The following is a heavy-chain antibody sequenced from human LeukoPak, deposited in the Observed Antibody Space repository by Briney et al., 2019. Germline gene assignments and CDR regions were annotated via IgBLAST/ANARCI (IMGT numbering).Heavy chain of an antibody. D-gene: IGHD5-12*01. CDR2: INPNSGGT. V-gene: IGHV1-2*02. Sequence: GASVTVSCLSSVYTFTDYYMHWVRQAPGQGGEGMGWINPNSGGTIYSQKFQGSVTMTRDTSIISAYMELSRLRSDDTAVYYCATPERGYSGYDFVSWGQGTLVTVSS. J-gene: IGHJ4*02. CDR3: ATPERGYSGYDFVS. CDR1: VYTFTDYY.